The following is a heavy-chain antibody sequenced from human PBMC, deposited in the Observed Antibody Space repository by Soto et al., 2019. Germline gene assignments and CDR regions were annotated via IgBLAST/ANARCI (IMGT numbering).Heavy chain of an antibody. CDR1: GFSVTNSY. D-gene: IGHD5-18*01. CDR3: ARDWSKFSYNYPYYYAMDA. Sequence: GGSLRLSCTVSGFSVTNSYINWVRQAPGKGMEWVSILYSSGTTYYEDSVRGRFTVSRDDSKNTLFLHMNSLRADDTAVYYCARDWSKFSYNYPYYYAMDAWGQGTTVTVSS. V-gene: IGHV3-53*01. J-gene: IGHJ6*02. CDR2: LYSSGTT.